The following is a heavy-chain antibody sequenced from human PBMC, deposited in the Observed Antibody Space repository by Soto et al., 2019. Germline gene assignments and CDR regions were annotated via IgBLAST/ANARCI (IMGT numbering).Heavy chain of an antibody. CDR3: ARSVPTVGALDV. CDR1: GDSVSSNSAA. V-gene: IGHV6-1*01. Sequence: SQTLSLTCAISGDSVSSNSAAWSWIRQSPSRGLEWLGRTYYRSKWYNDYAVSVKSRITINPDTSKNQFSLQLNSVTPEDTAVYFCARSVPTVGALDVWGQGTTVTSP. J-gene: IGHJ6*02. CDR2: TYYRSKWYN. D-gene: IGHD2-2*01.